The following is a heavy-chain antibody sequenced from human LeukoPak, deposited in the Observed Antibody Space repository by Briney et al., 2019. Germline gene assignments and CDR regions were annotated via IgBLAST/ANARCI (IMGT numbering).Heavy chain of an antibody. CDR1: GGSISSHY. D-gene: IGHD3-3*01. CDR2: IYYSGST. J-gene: IGHJ4*02. V-gene: IGHV4-59*11. CDR3: AREGTYYDFWSGYSAPVYYFDY. Sequence: SETLSLTCTVSGGSISSHYWSWIRQPPGKGLEWFGYIYYSGSTNCNPSLKSQVTISVDTSKNQFSLKLSSVTAADTAVYYCAREGTYYDFWSGYSAPVYYFDYWGQGTLVTVSS.